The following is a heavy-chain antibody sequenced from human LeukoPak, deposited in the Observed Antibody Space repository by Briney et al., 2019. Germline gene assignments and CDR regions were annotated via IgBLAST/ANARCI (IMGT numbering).Heavy chain of an antibody. CDR3: ARSYETYGVYVAWFDP. J-gene: IGHJ5*02. CDR2: INPNSGGT. CDR1: GCTFTGYY. V-gene: IGHV1-2*02. Sequence: ASVKVSCKASGCTFTGYYMHWVRQAPGQGLEWMGWINPNSGGTNYAQKFQGRVTMTRDTSISTAYMELSRLRSDDTAVYYCARSYETYGVYVAWFDPWGQGTLVTVSS. D-gene: IGHD4-17*01.